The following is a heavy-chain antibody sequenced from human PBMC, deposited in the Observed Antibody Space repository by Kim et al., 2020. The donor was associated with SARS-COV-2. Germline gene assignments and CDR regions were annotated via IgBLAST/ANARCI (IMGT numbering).Heavy chain of an antibody. CDR2: ISSSSSTI. D-gene: IGHD3-16*02. CDR1: GFTFSSYS. V-gene: IGHV3-48*02. CDR3: ARGGNYDYIWGSYRPGFFDY. J-gene: IGHJ4*02. Sequence: GGSLRLSCAASGFTFSSYSMNWVRQAPGKGLEWVSYISSSSSTIYYADSVKGRFTISRDNAKNSLYLQMNSLRDEDTAVYYCARGGNYDYIWGSYRPGFFDYWGQGTLVTVSS.